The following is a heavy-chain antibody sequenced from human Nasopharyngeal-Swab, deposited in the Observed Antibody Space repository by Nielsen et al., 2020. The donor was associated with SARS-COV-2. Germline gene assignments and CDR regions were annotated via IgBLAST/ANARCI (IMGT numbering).Heavy chain of an antibody. CDR3: ARGQLWFDF. Sequence: GSLRLSCTVSDGSISSYYWSWIRQPPGKGLEWIGYIYYSGSTNYNPSLKSRVTISVDTSKNQFSLKLSSVTAADTAVYYCARGQLWFDFWGQGTLVTVSS. D-gene: IGHD1-1*01. CDR2: IYYSGST. J-gene: IGHJ5*01. CDR1: DGSISSYY. V-gene: IGHV4-59*08.